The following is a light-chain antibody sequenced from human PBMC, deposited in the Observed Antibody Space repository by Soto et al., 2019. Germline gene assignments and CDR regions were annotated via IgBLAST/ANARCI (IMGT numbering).Light chain of an antibody. Sequence: DIVLTQSPDSLAVSPGERSTINPQSSQTVLYSSNNKNYLAWYQQKPGQPPKLIIYWASTRESGVPDRFSGSGSGTDFTLTISSLQAEDVAVYYCQQYYSTPITFGQGTRLEIK. CDR2: WAS. V-gene: IGKV4-1*01. CDR1: QTVLYSSNNKNY. J-gene: IGKJ5*01. CDR3: QQYYSTPIT.